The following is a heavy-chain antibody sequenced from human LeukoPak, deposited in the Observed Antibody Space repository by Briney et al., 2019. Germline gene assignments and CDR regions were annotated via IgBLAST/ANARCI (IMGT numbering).Heavy chain of an antibody. D-gene: IGHD6-13*01. V-gene: IGHV4-34*01. J-gene: IGHJ6*02. CDR1: GGSFSGYY. CDR3: ARSSSIATYYYYGMDV. CDR2: INHSGST. Sequence: SETLSLTCAVYGGSFSGYYWSWIRQLPGKGLEWVGEINHSGSTNYNPSLKSRVTISVDTSKNQFSLKLSSVTAADTAVYYCARSSSIATYYYYGMDVWGQGTTVTVSS.